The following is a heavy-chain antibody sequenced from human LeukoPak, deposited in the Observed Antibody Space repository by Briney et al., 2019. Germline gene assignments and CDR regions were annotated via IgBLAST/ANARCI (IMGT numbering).Heavy chain of an antibody. Sequence: ASVKVSCKASGYTFTSDDINWVRQATGQGLEWMGWMNPNSGNTGYAHKFQGRVTMTRNTSISTAYMELSSLRSEDTAVYYCARGLSSSWYLGAFDIWGQGTMVTVSS. V-gene: IGHV1-8*01. CDR3: ARGLSSSWYLGAFDI. CDR2: MNPNSGNT. J-gene: IGHJ3*02. CDR1: GYTFTSDD. D-gene: IGHD6-13*01.